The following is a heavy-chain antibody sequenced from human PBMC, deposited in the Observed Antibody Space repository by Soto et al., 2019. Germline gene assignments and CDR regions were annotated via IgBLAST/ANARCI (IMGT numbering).Heavy chain of an antibody. CDR2: IYYSGST. D-gene: IGHD2-15*01. V-gene: IGHV4-59*08. J-gene: IGHJ6*02. CDR1: GASISSYY. CDR3: ARQMFIGGMDV. Sequence: QVQLQESGPGLVKPSETLSLTCTVSGASISSYYWSWIRQPPGKGLEWIGYIYYSGSTNYNPSLKSRVTLSVDTSKNHFSLRLSSVTAADTAVYHCARQMFIGGMDVWGQGTTVTVSS.